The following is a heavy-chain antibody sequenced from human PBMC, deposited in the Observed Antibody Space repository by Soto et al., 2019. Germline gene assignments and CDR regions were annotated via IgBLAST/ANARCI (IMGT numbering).Heavy chain of an antibody. V-gene: IGHV1-69*06. Sequence: SVKVSCKASGGTVSSYAISWVRQAPGQGLEWMGGIIPIFGTANYAQKFQGRVTITADKSTSTAYMELSSLRSEDTAVYYCARDHYDSSGYWSNYYYYGMDVWGQGTTVTVSS. CDR2: IIPIFGTA. J-gene: IGHJ6*02. CDR1: GGTVSSYA. D-gene: IGHD3-22*01. CDR3: ARDHYDSSGYWSNYYYYGMDV.